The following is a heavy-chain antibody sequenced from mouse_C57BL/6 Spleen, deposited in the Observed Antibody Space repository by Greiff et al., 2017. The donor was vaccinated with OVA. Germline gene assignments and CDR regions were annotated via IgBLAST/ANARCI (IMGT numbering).Heavy chain of an antibody. V-gene: IGHV5-17*01. J-gene: IGHJ1*03. CDR1: GFTFSDYG. D-gene: IGHD1-1*01. CDR3: ATPYGSSSKNWYFDV. CDR2: ISSGSSTI. Sequence: EVQGVESGGGLVKPGGSLKLSCAASGFTFSDYGMHWVRQAPEKGLEWVAYISSGSSTIYYADTVKGRCTISRDNAKNTLFLQMTSLRSEDTAMYYCATPYGSSSKNWYFDVWGTGTTVTVSS.